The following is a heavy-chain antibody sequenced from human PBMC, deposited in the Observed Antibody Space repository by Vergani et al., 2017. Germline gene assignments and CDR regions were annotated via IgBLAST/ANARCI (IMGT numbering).Heavy chain of an antibody. CDR1: GCSISSYY. V-gene: IGHV4-59*01. CDR2: IYYSGST. CDR3: ARVVVVPADIHYYYYYYLDF. J-gene: IGHJ6*03. D-gene: IGHD2-2*01. Sequence: QVQLQESGPGLVKPSETLSLTCTVSGCSISSYYWSWIRQPPGKGLEWIGYIYYSGSTNYNPSLQSRVTISVDKSTNQFSLQLRSVTAADTAVYYCARVVVVPADIHYYYYYYLDFWGKGTTVTVSS.